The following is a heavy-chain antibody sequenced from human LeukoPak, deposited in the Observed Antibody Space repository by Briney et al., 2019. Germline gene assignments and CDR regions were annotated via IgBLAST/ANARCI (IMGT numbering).Heavy chain of an antibody. D-gene: IGHD1-26*01. CDR2: ISYDGSNK. Sequence: GRSLRLSCAASGFTFSSYAIHWVRQAPGKGLEWVAVISYDGSNKYYADSVKGRFTISRDNSKNTLYLQMNSLRAEDTAVYYCARAYSGSYSGVYWGQGTLVTVSS. J-gene: IGHJ4*02. CDR1: GFTFSSYA. V-gene: IGHV3-30-3*01. CDR3: ARAYSGSYSGVY.